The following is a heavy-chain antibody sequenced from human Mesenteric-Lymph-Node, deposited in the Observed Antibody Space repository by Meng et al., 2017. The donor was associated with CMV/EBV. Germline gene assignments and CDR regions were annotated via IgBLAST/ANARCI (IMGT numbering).Heavy chain of an antibody. CDR3: ARSRIILWCDSCDYFDY. CDR1: GYTFTTYY. V-gene: IGHV1-2*02. CDR2: INPKSGGT. D-gene: IGHD3-22*01. J-gene: IGHJ4*02. Sequence: ASVKVSCKASGYTFTTYYLYWVRQAPGQGLEWMGWINPKSGGTNYAQNFQGRLTMTRDTSISTAYMELSRLRSDDTAVYYCARSRIILWCDSCDYFDYWGQGTLVTVSS.